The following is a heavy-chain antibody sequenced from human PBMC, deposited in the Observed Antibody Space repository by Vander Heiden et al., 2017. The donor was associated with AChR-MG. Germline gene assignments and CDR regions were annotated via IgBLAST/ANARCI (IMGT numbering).Heavy chain of an antibody. Sequence: EVQLLVSGGGLVQPGGSLRLSCAASGFTFSSYAMSWVRQAPGKGLEWVSAIRGSGGSTYYADTGKGRFTISRDNSKNTLYLQMNSLRAEDTAVYYCAKDKWTYYYDSSGYLDYWGQGTLVTVSS. D-gene: IGHD3-22*01. CDR1: GFTFSSYA. J-gene: IGHJ4*02. V-gene: IGHV3-23*01. CDR2: IRGSGGST. CDR3: AKDKWTYYYDSSGYLDY.